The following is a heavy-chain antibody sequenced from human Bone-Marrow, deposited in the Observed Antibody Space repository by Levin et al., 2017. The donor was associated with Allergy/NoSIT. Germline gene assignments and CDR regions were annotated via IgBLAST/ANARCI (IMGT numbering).Heavy chain of an antibody. CDR3: AKDRTDIVVVVAATPIDP. CDR1: GFTFSSYG. CDR2: ISYDGSNK. Sequence: GGSLRLSCAASGFTFSSYGMHWVRQAPGKGLEWVAVISYDGSNKYYADSVKGRFTISRDNSKNTLYLQMNSLRAEDTAVYYCAKDRTDIVVVVAATPIDPWGQGTLVTVSS. V-gene: IGHV3-30*18. D-gene: IGHD2-15*01. J-gene: IGHJ5*02.